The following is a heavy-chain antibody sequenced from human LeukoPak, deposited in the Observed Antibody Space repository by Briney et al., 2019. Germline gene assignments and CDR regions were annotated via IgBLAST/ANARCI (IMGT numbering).Heavy chain of an antibody. Sequence: ASVKVSCKASGYTFTGYYLHWVRQAPGQGLEWVGCINPNSGGTNYAQDSQGRVSMTRATSDSTVYMDLHRLRFDDTAVYYGSREEYWGQGTLVTVSS. CDR2: INPNSGGT. V-gene: IGHV1-2*02. CDR3: SREEY. CDR1: GYTFTGYY. J-gene: IGHJ4*02.